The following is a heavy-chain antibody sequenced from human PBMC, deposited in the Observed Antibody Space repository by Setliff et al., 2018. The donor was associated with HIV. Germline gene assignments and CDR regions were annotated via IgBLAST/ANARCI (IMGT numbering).Heavy chain of an antibody. D-gene: IGHD3-3*01. J-gene: IGHJ4*02. V-gene: IGHV1-69*11. CDR2: LIPALGEP. Sequence: SVKVSCKASGDTLRNNVINWVRQAPGQGLEWVASLIPALGEPHYAQSVQGRAAITADDSTHTAYLELVNLRSDDTATFYCGRGTLYGVSDYWGPGTLVTVSS. CDR1: GDTLRNNV. CDR3: GRGTLYGVSDY.